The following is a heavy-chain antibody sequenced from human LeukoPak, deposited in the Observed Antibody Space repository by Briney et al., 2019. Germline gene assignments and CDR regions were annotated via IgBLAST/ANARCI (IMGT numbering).Heavy chain of an antibody. CDR2: FYYSGGT. Sequence: SETLSLTCTVSGGSISSYYWSWIRQPPGKGLEWIGYFYYSGGTKYNPSLESRLTISEDTSKNQFSLKLSSVTAADTAVYYCTRDSGRAFDIWGQGTMVTVSS. J-gene: IGHJ3*02. CDR3: TRDSGRAFDI. V-gene: IGHV4-59*12. CDR1: GGSISSYY.